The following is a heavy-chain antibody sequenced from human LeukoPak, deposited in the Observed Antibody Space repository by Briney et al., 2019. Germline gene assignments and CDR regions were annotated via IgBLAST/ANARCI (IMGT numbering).Heavy chain of an antibody. J-gene: IGHJ6*03. Sequence: PSETLSLTCAVYGGSFSGYYWSWIRQPPGKGLEWIGEINHSGSTNYNPSLKSRVTISVDTSKNLFSLKLSSVTAADTAVYYCARGHTVVVPAAISYMDVWGKGTTVTVSS. CDR1: GGSFSGYY. D-gene: IGHD2-2*01. V-gene: IGHV4-34*01. CDR2: INHSGST. CDR3: ARGHTVVVPAAISYMDV.